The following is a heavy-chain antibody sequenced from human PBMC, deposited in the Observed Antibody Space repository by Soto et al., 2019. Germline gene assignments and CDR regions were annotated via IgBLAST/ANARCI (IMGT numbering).Heavy chain of an antibody. V-gene: IGHV2-26*01. D-gene: IGHD2-2*01. CDR3: GRILRHVFYQPEY. Sequence: SGPTLVTAPETLRLSGTVSGISLSNDRTGVSWSRQPPGKALEWLAHIFSNNEKSYTTSLKNRLTSSKYTSKSQVVLSMTSMAPVDTGTCFCGRILRHVFYQPEYWGQGIQVTVSS. CDR1: GISLSNDRTG. J-gene: IGHJ4*02. CDR2: IFSNNEK.